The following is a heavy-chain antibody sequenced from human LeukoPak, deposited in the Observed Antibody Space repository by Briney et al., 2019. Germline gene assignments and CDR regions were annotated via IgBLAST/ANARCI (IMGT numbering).Heavy chain of an antibody. V-gene: IGHV5-51*01. CDR2: IYPGDSDT. CDR1: GYSFTSYW. J-gene: IGHJ3*02. D-gene: IGHD2-15*01. Sequence: GESLKISCKGSGYSFTSYWIGWVRQMPGKGLEWMGIIYPGDSDTRYSPSFQGQVTISADKSISTAYLQWSSLKASDTAMYYCARRGGDCSGGSCYYAAFDIWGQGTMVTVSS. CDR3: ARRGGDCSGGSCYYAAFDI.